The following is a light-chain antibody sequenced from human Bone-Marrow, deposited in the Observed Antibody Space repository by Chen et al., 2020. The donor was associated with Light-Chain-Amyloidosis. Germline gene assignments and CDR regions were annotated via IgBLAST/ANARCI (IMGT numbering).Light chain of an antibody. V-gene: IGKV4-1*01. CDR2: WAS. Sequence: DLVMTHSPDSLAVSLGDRSTINCKSSQSVLYSSNNKNYLAWYQQKPGQPPKLLIYWASTRESGVPDRFSGSGSGTDFTLTISSLQAEDVAVYYCQQYYSTLLTFGGGTKVEIK. CDR1: QSVLYSSNNKNY. CDR3: QQYYSTLLT. J-gene: IGKJ4*01.